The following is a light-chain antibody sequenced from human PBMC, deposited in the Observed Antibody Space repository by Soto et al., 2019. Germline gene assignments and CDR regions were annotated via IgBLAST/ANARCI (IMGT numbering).Light chain of an antibody. CDR2: DVT. CDR3: CSYKSSSTLYV. CDR1: SSDIGAYNY. V-gene: IGLV2-14*03. J-gene: IGLJ1*01. Sequence: QSVLTQPASVSGFPGQSITISCTGTSSDIGAYNYVSWYQQHPGKAPKLIIYDVTNRPAGISSRFSASKSGNTASLTIFVLQAEDEADYYCCSYKSSSTLYVFGTGTKVTVL.